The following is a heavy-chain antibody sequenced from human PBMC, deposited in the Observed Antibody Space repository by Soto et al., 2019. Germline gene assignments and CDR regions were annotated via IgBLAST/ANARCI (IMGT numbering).Heavy chain of an antibody. CDR1: GFTFGDYA. Sequence: GGSLRLSCTASGFTFGDYAMSWVRQAPGKGLEWVGFIRSKAYGGTTEYAASVKGRFTISRDDSKSIAYLQMNSLKTEDTAVYYCTRQIAVAGTSYFDYWGQGTLVTVSS. CDR2: IRSKAYGGTT. J-gene: IGHJ4*02. D-gene: IGHD6-19*01. V-gene: IGHV3-49*04. CDR3: TRQIAVAGTSYFDY.